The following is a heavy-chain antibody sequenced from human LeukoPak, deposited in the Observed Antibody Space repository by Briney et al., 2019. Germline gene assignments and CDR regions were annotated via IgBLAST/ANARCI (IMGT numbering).Heavy chain of an antibody. CDR1: GDSINSYY. CDR3: ASSGYYVDWYFDL. J-gene: IGHJ2*01. V-gene: IGHV4-59*08. Sequence: PSETLSLTCTVSGDSINSYYWSWIRQPPGKGLEWIGYIYYTGNTNYNPSLKSRVTMLVDPSKNQFSLRLSSVTAADTAVYFCASSGYYVDWYFDLWGRGTLVTVSS. D-gene: IGHD3-22*01. CDR2: IYYTGNT.